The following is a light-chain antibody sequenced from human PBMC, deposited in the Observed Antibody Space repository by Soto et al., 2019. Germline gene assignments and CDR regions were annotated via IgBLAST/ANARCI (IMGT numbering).Light chain of an antibody. CDR3: QQSYSTPRT. CDR2: ATS. Sequence: DIQMTQSPSSLSASVGDRVTITCRASQSVSAYLNWYQQKPGKAPKLLISATSTLQSGVPSRFSGVGSGTDFTLTISSLQPEDFATDYCQQSYSTPRTFGQGTKVEIK. J-gene: IGKJ1*01. V-gene: IGKV1-39*01. CDR1: QSVSAY.